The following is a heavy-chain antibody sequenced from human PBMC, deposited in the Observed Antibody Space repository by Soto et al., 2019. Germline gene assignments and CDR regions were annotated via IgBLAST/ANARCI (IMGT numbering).Heavy chain of an antibody. D-gene: IGHD2-15*01. V-gene: IGHV4-59*01. J-gene: IGHJ3*02. CDR2: IYYSGST. Sequence: PSETLSLTCTVSGGSISSYYWSWIRQPPGKGLEWIGYIYYSGSTNYNPSLKSRVTISVDTSKNQFSLKLSSVTAADTAVYYCARGGAIIVVVDIWGQGTMVTVSS. CDR1: GGSISSYY. CDR3: ARGGAIIVVVDI.